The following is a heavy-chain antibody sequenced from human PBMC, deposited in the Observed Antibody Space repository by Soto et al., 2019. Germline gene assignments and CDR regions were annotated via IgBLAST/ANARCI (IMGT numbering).Heavy chain of an antibody. CDR2: IYYSGST. Sequence: QVQLQESGPGLVKPSQTLSLTCTVSGGSISSGGYYWSWIRQHPGKGLEWIGYIYYSGSTYYNPSLKRRVTISVDTSKNQFSLKLSSVTAADTAVYYCARGNTAMEVEQKYYFDYWGQGTLVTVSS. D-gene: IGHD5-18*01. CDR3: ARGNTAMEVEQKYYFDY. V-gene: IGHV4-31*03. CDR1: GGSISSGGYY. J-gene: IGHJ4*02.